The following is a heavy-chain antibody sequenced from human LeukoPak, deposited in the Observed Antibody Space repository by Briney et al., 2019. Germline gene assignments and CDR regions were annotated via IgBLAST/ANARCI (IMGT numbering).Heavy chain of an antibody. J-gene: IGHJ4*02. D-gene: IGHD3-9*01. Sequence: SEXLSLTCAVYGGSFSGYYWSWIRQPPGKGLEWIGEINHSGSTNYNPSLKSRVTISVDTSKNQFSLRLSSVTAADTAVYYCARGRDYDILTGLRDWGQGTPVTVSS. CDR3: ARGRDYDILTGLRD. CDR2: INHSGST. CDR1: GGSFSGYY. V-gene: IGHV4-34*01.